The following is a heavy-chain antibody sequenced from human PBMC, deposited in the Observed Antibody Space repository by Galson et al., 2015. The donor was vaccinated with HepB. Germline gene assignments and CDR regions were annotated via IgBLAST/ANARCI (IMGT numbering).Heavy chain of an antibody. J-gene: IGHJ4*02. CDR2: IIPIFGTA. V-gene: IGHV1-69*13. D-gene: IGHD1-7*01. CDR3: AREGDITGTQSLYTEY. CDR1: GGTFSSYA. Sequence: SVKVSCKASGGTFSSYAISWVRQAPGQGLEWMGGIIPIFGTANYAQKFQGRVTITADESTSTAYMELSSLRSEDTAVYYCAREGDITGTQSLYTEYWGQGTLVTVSS.